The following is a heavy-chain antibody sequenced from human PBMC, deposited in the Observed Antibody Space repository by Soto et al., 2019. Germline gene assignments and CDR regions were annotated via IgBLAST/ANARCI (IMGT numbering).Heavy chain of an antibody. J-gene: IGHJ5*02. V-gene: IGHV4-4*07. CDR2: IYTSGST. Sequence: SETLSLTCTVSGGSVSNLYWNWIRQPAGKRLEWIGRIYTSGSTNYNPSLRSRVTMSIDTSRNQFSLKLNSVTAADTAVYYCARSSHKESWFDPWGQGTLVTVSS. CDR1: GGSVSNLY. D-gene: IGHD6-13*01. CDR3: ARSSHKESWFDP.